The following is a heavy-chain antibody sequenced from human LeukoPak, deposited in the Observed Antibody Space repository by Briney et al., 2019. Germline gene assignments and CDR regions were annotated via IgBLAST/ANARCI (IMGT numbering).Heavy chain of an antibody. D-gene: IGHD3-22*01. CDR1: GFTFSTYA. J-gene: IGHJ4*02. V-gene: IGHV3-21*01. Sequence: PGGSLRLSCVASGFTFSTYAMHWVRQAPGKGLEWVSSFSGSGGGGGDTYYADSVKGRFTVSRDNAKNSPYLQMNSLRAEDTAVYYCARDGDTSGYSDWGQGTLVTVSS. CDR2: FSGSGGGGGDT. CDR3: ARDGDTSGYSD.